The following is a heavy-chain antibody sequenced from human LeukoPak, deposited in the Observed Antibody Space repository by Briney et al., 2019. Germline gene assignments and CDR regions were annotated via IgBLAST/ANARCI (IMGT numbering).Heavy chain of an antibody. CDR3: AKEWAVYCRGDCYFNY. Sequence: PGRSMRLSCAASGFIFNNYGMHWVRQAPGKGLEWVGVISYYGSNKNYADSVKGRLTISRNSPKNTVYLQMTSRRVEDTAVYYCAKEWAVYCRGDCYFNYWGEGTLVTVSS. J-gene: IGHJ4*02. CDR1: GFIFNNYG. CDR2: ISYYGSNK. V-gene: IGHV3-30*18. D-gene: IGHD2-21*02.